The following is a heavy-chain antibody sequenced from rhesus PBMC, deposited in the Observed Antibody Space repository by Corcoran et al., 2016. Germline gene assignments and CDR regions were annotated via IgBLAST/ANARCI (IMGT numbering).Heavy chain of an antibody. CDR1: GGSIRSNYW. V-gene: IGHV4-93*01. CDR2: LYGGGGIT. D-gene: IGHD2-15*01. J-gene: IGHJ4*01. CDR3: ASTDCSNSDCSSGDF. Sequence: QMQLQESGPAVVKPSETLSLTCAVSGGSIRSNYWWRWLRQSTGKGLEWIGGLYGGGGITEYNPFLKSRVSISTDTSKNQVSLKVPSVTAADTAVYYCASTDCSNSDCSSGDFWGQGVLVTVSS.